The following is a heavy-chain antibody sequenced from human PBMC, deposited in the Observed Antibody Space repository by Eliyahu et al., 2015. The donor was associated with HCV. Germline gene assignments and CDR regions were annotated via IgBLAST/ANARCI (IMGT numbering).Heavy chain of an antibody. V-gene: IGHV2-70*01. CDR1: GFSLSTSGMC. J-gene: IGHJ4*02. Sequence: QVTLRESGPALVKPTQTLTLTCTFSGFSLSTSGMCVSWIRQPPGKALEWLALIDWDDDKYYSTSLKTRLTISKDTSKNQVVLTMTNMDPVDTATYYCARIRTRYCSGGGHPDYWGQGTLVTVSS. CDR2: IDWDDDK. D-gene: IGHD2-15*01. CDR3: ARIRTRYCSGGGHPDY.